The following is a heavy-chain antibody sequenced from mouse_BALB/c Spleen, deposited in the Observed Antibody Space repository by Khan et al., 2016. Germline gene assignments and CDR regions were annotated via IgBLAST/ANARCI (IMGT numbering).Heavy chain of an antibody. Sequence: EVKLEESGGGLVQPGGSMKLSCVASGFTFSNYWMNWVRQSPEKGLEWVAEIRLKSNNYATHYAESVKGRFTISRDDSKSSVYLQMNYLRAEDTGIYYCTRGGLTSIYWGQGTLVTVSA. CDR3: TRGGLTSIY. J-gene: IGHJ3*01. CDR2: IRLKSNNYAT. CDR1: GFTFSNYW. V-gene: IGHV6-6*02.